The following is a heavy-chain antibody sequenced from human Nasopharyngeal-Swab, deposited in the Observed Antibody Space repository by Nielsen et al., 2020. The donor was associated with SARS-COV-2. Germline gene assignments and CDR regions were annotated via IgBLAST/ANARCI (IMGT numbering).Heavy chain of an antibody. Sequence: ASVTVSCKASVYTFTSYYMHWLRQAPGQGLAWMGIINPSGGSTSYAQKFQGRVTMTRDTSTSTVYMELSSLRSEDTAVYYCATAPNGYYDFWSGPYESWFDPWGQGTLVTVSS. CDR3: ATAPNGYYDFWSGPYESWFDP. CDR1: VYTFTSYY. D-gene: IGHD3-3*01. CDR2: INPSGGST. V-gene: IGHV1-46*01. J-gene: IGHJ5*02.